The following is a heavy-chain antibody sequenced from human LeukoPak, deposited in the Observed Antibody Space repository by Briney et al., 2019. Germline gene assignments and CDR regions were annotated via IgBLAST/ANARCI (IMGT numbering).Heavy chain of an antibody. CDR2: IYYSGST. CDR1: GGSISSYY. Sequence: SETLSLTCTVSGGSISSYYWSWIRQPPGKGLVWIGYIYYSGSTNYNPSLKSRVTISVDTSKNQFSLKLSSVTAADTAVYYCARVSDTAMVYYMDVWGKGTTVTVSS. V-gene: IGHV4-59*01. J-gene: IGHJ6*03. D-gene: IGHD5-18*01. CDR3: ARVSDTAMVYYMDV.